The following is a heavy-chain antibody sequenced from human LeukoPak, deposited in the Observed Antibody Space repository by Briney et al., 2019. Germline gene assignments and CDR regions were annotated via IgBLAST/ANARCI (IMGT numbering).Heavy chain of an antibody. Sequence: SVKVSCKASGGTFSSYAISWVRQAPGQGLEWMGGIIPIFGTANYAQKFQGRVTITADKSTSTAYMELSSLRSEDTAVYYCARLTLRGSYPDYWGQGTLVTVSS. CDR1: GGTFSSYA. CDR2: IIPIFGTA. J-gene: IGHJ4*02. CDR3: ARLTLRGSYPDY. D-gene: IGHD1-26*01. V-gene: IGHV1-69*06.